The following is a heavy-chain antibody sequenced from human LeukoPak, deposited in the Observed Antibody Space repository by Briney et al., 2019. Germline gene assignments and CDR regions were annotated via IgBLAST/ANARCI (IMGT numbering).Heavy chain of an antibody. J-gene: IGHJ4*02. CDR2: ISGSGGST. V-gene: IGHV3-23*01. CDR3: AKDLLITMIVVVITPVFDY. Sequence: PGGSLRLSCAASGFTFSSYGMSWVRQAPGKGLEWVSAISGSGGSTYYADSVKGRFTISRDNSKNTLYLQMNSLRAEDTAVYYCAKDLLITMIVVVITPVFDYWGQGTLVTVSS. D-gene: IGHD3-22*01. CDR1: GFTFSSYG.